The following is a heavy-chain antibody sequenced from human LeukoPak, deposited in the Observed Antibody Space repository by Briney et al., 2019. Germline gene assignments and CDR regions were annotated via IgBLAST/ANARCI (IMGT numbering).Heavy chain of an antibody. CDR2: IHYSGST. D-gene: IGHD6-13*01. Sequence: SETLSLTCTVSGGSISSYYWSWIRQPPGRGLEWIGYIHYSGSTNYNPSLKSRVTISVDTSKNQFSLKLSSVTAADTAVYYCARHSTSWYLPDYWGQGTLVTVSS. CDR3: ARHSTSWYLPDY. V-gene: IGHV4-59*01. J-gene: IGHJ4*02. CDR1: GGSISSYY.